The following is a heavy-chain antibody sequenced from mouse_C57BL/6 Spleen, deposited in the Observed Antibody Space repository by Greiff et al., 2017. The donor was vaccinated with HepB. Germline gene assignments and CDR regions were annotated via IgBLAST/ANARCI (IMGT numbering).Heavy chain of an antibody. CDR3: AKSYYSNYVPMDY. Sequence: VHLVESGPGLVAPSQSLSITCTVSGFSLTRYGVSGVRQPPAKGLGWRGVIWGDGGTNDHSALISRLSISKDNSKSQVFLKLNSLQTDDTATYYCAKSYYSNYVPMDYWGQGTSVTVSS. J-gene: IGHJ4*01. D-gene: IGHD2-5*01. CDR1: GFSLTRYG. V-gene: IGHV2-3*01. CDR2: IWGDGGT.